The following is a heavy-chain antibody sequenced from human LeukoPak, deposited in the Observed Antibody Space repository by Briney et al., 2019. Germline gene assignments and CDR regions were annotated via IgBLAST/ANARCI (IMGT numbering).Heavy chain of an antibody. CDR3: ARLGRTSYWYFDL. V-gene: IGHV4-59*08. J-gene: IGHJ2*01. Sequence: PSETLSLTCTVSVGSISSYYWSWIRQPPGKGLEWIGYIYYSGSTNYNPSLKSRVTISVDTSKNQFSLKLSSVTAADTAVYYCARLGRTSYWYFDLWGRGTLVTVSS. D-gene: IGHD2-2*01. CDR1: VGSISSYY. CDR2: IYYSGST.